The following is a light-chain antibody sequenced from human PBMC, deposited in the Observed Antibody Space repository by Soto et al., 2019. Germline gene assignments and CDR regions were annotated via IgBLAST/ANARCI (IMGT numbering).Light chain of an antibody. V-gene: IGLV2-8*01. CDR1: SSDVGGYNY. CDR2: EVN. Sequence: QSALAQPPSASGSPEQSVTISCTGTSSDVGGYNYVSWNQQHPGKAPKLMIYEVNKRPSGVPDRFSGSKSGNTASLTVSGLQAEDESDYYCSSYAGSHNLEEVFGTGTKVTVL. J-gene: IGLJ1*01. CDR3: SSYAGSHNLEEV.